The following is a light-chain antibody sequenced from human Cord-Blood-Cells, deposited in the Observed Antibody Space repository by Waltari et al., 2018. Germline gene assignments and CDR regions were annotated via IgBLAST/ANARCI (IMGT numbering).Light chain of an antibody. Sequence: EIVLTQSPATLSLSPGERATLSCRASQSVSSYLAWYQQNPGQAPRLLIYDASNRATGIPARFSGSVSGTDFTLTISSLEPEDLAVYYCQQRSNWPPLTFGGGTKVEIK. J-gene: IGKJ4*01. V-gene: IGKV3-11*01. CDR3: QQRSNWPPLT. CDR2: DAS. CDR1: QSVSSY.